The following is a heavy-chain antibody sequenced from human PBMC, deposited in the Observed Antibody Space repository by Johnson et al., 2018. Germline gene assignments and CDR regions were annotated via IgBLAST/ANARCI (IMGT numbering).Heavy chain of an antibody. V-gene: IGHV3-13*01. Sequence: VQLVESGGGLVQPGGSLRLSCAASGFTFSSYDMHWVRQVTGKGLEWVSAIGSAGDTYYPGSVKGRFTISRENAKNSLYLQMNSLRAGDPAVSYCARDRRATAMGGDALDIWGQGTMVTVSS. D-gene: IGHD5-18*01. CDR1: GFTFSSYD. J-gene: IGHJ3*02. CDR3: ARDRRATAMGGDALDI. CDR2: IGSAGDT.